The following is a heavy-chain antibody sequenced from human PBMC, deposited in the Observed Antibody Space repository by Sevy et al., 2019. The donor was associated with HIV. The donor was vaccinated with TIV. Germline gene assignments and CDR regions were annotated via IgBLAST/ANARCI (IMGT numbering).Heavy chain of an antibody. CDR2: IIPIFGTA. V-gene: IGHV1-69*13. CDR1: GGTFSSYA. J-gene: IGHJ5*02. Sequence: ASVKVSCKASGGTFSSYAISWVRQAPGQGLEWMGGIIPIFGTANYAQKFQGRVTITADESTSTAYMELGSLGSEDTAGYYCARDVGAGINWSSENWFDPWGQGTLVTVSS. CDR3: ARDVGAGINWSSENWFDP. D-gene: IGHD1-1*01.